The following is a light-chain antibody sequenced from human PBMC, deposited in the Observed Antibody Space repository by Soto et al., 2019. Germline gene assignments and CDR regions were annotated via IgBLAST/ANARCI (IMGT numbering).Light chain of an antibody. V-gene: IGKV3-20*01. CDR2: GAS. CDR1: QSVRDSS. Sequence: EIVLTQSPGTLSLSPGERATLSCRASQSVRDSSLVWYQQKPGQAPRLLIYGASSRATGIADRFSGSGSGTDFPPTIGRLEPENSAVYYCQQYGRSSWTFGQGTRVEI. CDR3: QQYGRSSWT. J-gene: IGKJ1*01.